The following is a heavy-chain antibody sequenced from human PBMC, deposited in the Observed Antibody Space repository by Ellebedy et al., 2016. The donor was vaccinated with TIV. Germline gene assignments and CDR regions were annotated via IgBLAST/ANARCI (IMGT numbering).Heavy chain of an antibody. Sequence: GGSLRLSXKGSGYSFTSWWIGWVRQMPGKGLEWMGIIYPGDSGSTYSPSFQGQVTISADKSINTAYLQWNSLRASDSAMYYCATWGGTAWGQGALVTVSS. D-gene: IGHD1-1*01. CDR1: GYSFTSWW. V-gene: IGHV5-51*01. CDR2: IYPGDSGS. CDR3: ATWGGTA. J-gene: IGHJ5*02.